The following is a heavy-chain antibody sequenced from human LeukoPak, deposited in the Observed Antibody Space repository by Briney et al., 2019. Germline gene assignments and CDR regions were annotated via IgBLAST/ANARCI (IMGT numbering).Heavy chain of an antibody. V-gene: IGHV3-33*06. CDR2: IWYDGSNK. CDR3: AKTNSRTVTTPDFDY. D-gene: IGHD4-17*01. J-gene: IGHJ4*02. CDR1: GFTFSSYG. Sequence: GGSLRLSCAASGFTFSSYGMHWVRQAPGKGLEWVAVIWYDGSNKYYADSVKGRFTISRDNSKNTLYLQVNSLRAEDTAVYYCAKTNSRTVTTPDFDYWGQGTLVTVSS.